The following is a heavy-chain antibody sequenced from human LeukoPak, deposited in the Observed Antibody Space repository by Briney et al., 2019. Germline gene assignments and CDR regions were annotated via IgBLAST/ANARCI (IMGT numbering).Heavy chain of an antibody. CDR3: ARDLASVLRYFDWLSNYYYYGMDV. D-gene: IGHD3-9*01. CDR2: ISYDGSNK. Sequence: GGSLRLSCAASGFTFSSYGMHWVRQAPGKGLEWVAVISYDGSNKYYADSVKGRFTISRDNSKNTLYLQMNSLRAEDTAVYYCARDLASVLRYFDWLSNYYYYGMDVWGQGTTVTVSS. CDR1: GFTFSSYG. J-gene: IGHJ6*02. V-gene: IGHV3-30*03.